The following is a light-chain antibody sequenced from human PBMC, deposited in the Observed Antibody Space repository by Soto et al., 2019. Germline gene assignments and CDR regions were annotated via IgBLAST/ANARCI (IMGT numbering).Light chain of an antibody. CDR2: DNN. V-gene: IGLV1-51*01. CDR3: GTWHSSLSAVV. CDR1: SSNIGNNY. Sequence: QSVLTQPPSVSAAPGQKVTISCSGSSSNIGNNYVSWYQQLPGTAPKLLIYDNNKRPSGIPDRFSGSKSGTSATLGITGLQTGDEADYYCGTWHSSLSAVVFGGGTKLTFL. J-gene: IGLJ2*01.